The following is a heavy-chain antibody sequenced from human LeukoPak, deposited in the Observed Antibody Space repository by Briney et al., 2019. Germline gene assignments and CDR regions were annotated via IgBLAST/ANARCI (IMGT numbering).Heavy chain of an antibody. CDR1: GDSISSYY. D-gene: IGHD1-26*01. J-gene: IGHJ4*02. Sequence: SETLSLTCTVSGDSISSYYWGWIRQPPGKGLEWIGSIYYSGSTYYNPSLKSRVTISVDTSKNQFSLKLSSVTAADTAVYYCARGEPISDYWGQGTLVTVSS. V-gene: IGHV4-39*07. CDR2: IYYSGST. CDR3: ARGEPISDY.